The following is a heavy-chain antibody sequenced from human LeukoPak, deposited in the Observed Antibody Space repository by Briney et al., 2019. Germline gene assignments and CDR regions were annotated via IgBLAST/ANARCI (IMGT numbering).Heavy chain of an antibody. CDR3: ARQSYSSSWGSYYFDF. D-gene: IGHD6-13*01. CDR1: GGSFSGYY. J-gene: IGHJ4*02. V-gene: IGHV4-34*01. CDR2: INHSGST. Sequence: SETLSLTCAVYGGSFSGYYWSWIRQPPGKGLEWIGEINHSGSTNYNPSLKSRVTISVDTSKNQFSLKLTSVTAADTAVFYCARQSYSSSWGSYYFDFWGQGTLVTVSS.